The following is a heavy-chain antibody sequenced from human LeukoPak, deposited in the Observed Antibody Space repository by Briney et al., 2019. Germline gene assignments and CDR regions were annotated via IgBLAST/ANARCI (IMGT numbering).Heavy chain of an antibody. V-gene: IGHV3-9*01. CDR1: GFTFDDYA. CDR2: INWNSGNI. CDR3: AKDIPRNDYNWGFDY. J-gene: IGHJ4*02. Sequence: GGSLRLSCAASGFTFDDYAKHWVRQAPGKGLEWVSSINWNSGNIGYADSVKGRFTISRDNAKKSLYLQMNSLRAEDTALYYCAKDIPRNDYNWGFDYWGQGTLVTVSS. D-gene: IGHD1-20*01.